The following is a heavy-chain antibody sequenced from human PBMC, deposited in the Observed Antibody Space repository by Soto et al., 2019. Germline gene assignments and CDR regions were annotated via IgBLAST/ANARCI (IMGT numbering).Heavy chain of an antibody. Sequence: GGSLRLSCAASGFTFSSYAMSWVRQAPGKGLEWVSAISGSGGSTYYADSVKGRFTISRDNSKNTLYLQMNSLRAEDTAVYYCAKDSSPPDSSSWYAFSYWGQGTLVTVSS. CDR3: AKDSSPPDSSSWYAFSY. CDR1: GFTFSSYA. CDR2: ISGSGGST. D-gene: IGHD6-13*01. V-gene: IGHV3-23*01. J-gene: IGHJ4*02.